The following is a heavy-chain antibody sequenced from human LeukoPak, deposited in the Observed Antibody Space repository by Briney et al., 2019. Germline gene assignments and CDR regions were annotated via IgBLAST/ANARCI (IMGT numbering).Heavy chain of an antibody. CDR1: GYTFTSFG. CDR3: ARDRWTERYFQH. D-gene: IGHD3/OR15-3a*01. V-gene: IGHV1-18*01. Sequence: ASVMLSCKASGYTFTSFGISWVRQAPGQGPEWMGWISAYNGNANNTQKFQGRVTMTTDTSTSTAYMELRSLRSDDTAVYYCARDRWTERYFQHWGQGTLVTVSS. CDR2: ISAYNGNA. J-gene: IGHJ1*01.